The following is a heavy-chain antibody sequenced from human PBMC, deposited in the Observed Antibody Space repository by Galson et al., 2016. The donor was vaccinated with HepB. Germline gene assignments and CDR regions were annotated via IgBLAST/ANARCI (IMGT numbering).Heavy chain of an antibody. CDR1: RGTFMSYS. CDR3: ARLYCGAGSCYPRPYYFDF. Sequence: VKVSCKASRGTFMSYSISWVRQAPGQGLEWMGGIIPIFGTETYAQKFQGRLTITADDSTSTAFMELSSLRSEDTAVYFCARLYCGAGSCYPRPYYFDFWGHGIPVTVSP. CDR2: IIPIFGTE. D-gene: IGHD2-15*01. J-gene: IGHJ4*01. V-gene: IGHV1-69*13.